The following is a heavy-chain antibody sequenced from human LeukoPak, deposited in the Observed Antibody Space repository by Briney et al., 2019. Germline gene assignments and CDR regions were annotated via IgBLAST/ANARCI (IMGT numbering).Heavy chain of an antibody. CDR1: GGSISSSYYY. V-gene: IGHV4-39*01. CDR2: IYYSGST. CDR3: ATLSGLFTFDY. J-gene: IGHJ4*02. Sequence: SETLSLTCTVSGGSISSSYYYWGWIRQPPGKGLEWIVTIYYSGSTYYTPSLKSRVTISEDTSKNQFSLKLSSVTAADTAVYYCATLSGLFTFDYWGQGTLVTVSS.